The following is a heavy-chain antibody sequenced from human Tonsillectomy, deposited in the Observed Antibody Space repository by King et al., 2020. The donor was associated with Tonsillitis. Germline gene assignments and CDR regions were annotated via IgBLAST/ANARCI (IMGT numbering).Heavy chain of an antibody. Sequence: VQLVESGGGLVTVGGSLRLSCAASGFTFSNAWMSWVRQAPGEGLEWVGRSKSKTDGGTIDYAPPVRGRFTISRDDSENTLYLQMNSLKIEDTAVYYCRRCDVDWGQGTLVTVSS. V-gene: IGHV3-15*01. CDR1: GFTFSNAW. D-gene: IGHD2-21*02. CDR2: SKSKTDGGTI. CDR3: RRCDVD. J-gene: IGHJ4*02.